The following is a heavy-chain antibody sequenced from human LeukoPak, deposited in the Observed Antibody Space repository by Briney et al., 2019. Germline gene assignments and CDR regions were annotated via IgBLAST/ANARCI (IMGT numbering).Heavy chain of an antibody. CDR2: IIPIFGTA. Sequence: SVTVSCKASGGTFSSYAISWVRQAPGQGLEWMGGIIPIFGTANYAQKFQGRVTITADESTSTAYMELSSLRSEDTAVYYCARDRRTMVRGFYYYYGMDVWGKGTTVTVSS. CDR1: GGTFSSYA. V-gene: IGHV1-69*13. J-gene: IGHJ6*04. CDR3: ARDRRTMVRGFYYYYGMDV. D-gene: IGHD3-10*01.